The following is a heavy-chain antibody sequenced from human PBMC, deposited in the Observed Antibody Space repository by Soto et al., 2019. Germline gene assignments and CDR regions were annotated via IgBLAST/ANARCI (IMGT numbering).Heavy chain of an antibody. J-gene: IGHJ4*02. CDR3: AKDDYGGNLGY. Sequence: QVQLVESGGGVVQPGRSLRLSCAASGFTFSSYGMHWVRQAPGKGLEWVAVISYDGSNKYYADSVKGRFTISRDNSKNPLYLQMNSLRAEDTAVYYCAKDDYGGNLGYWGQGTLVTVSS. V-gene: IGHV3-30*18. CDR1: GFTFSSYG. CDR2: ISYDGSNK. D-gene: IGHD4-17*01.